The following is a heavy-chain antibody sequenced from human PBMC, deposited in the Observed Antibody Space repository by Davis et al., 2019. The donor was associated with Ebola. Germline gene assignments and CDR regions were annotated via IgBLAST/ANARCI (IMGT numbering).Heavy chain of an antibody. CDR1: GYTFTSYY. CDR3: AASYCSGGSCYLGWFDP. Sequence: AASVKVSCKASGYTFTSYYMHWVRQAPGQGLEWMGIINPSGGSTSYAQKFQGRVTMTRDTSTSTAYMELRSLRSDDTAVYYCAASYCSGGSCYLGWFDPWGQGTLVTVSS. V-gene: IGHV1-46*01. D-gene: IGHD2-15*01. CDR2: INPSGGST. J-gene: IGHJ5*02.